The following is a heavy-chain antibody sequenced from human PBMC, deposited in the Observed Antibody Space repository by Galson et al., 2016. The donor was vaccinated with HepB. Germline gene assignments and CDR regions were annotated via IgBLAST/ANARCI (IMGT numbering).Heavy chain of an antibody. Sequence: SLRLSCAASGFTFGDYAMSWFRQAPGKGLEWVGFIRRKGLIGTTEYAASVKGRFTISRDDSKSTAYLQMNSLKTEDTAVYYCTREGDYGSNSDSFVDWGQGTLVTVSS. V-gene: IGHV3-49*03. D-gene: IGHD4-23*01. J-gene: IGHJ4*02. CDR1: GFTFGDYA. CDR3: TREGDYGSNSDSFVD. CDR2: IRRKGLIGTT.